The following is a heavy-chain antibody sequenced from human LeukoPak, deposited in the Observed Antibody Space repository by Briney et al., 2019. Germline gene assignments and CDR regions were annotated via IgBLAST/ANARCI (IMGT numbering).Heavy chain of an antibody. J-gene: IGHJ5*02. Sequence: SETLSLTCTVSGGSISSYYWSWIRQPPGKGLEWIGYIYYSGSTNYNPSLKSRVTISVDTSKNQFSLKLSSVTAADTAVYYCARVTSVTPQYNWFDPGAREPWSPSPQ. D-gene: IGHD4-23*01. CDR1: GGSISSYY. CDR2: IYYSGST. V-gene: IGHV4-59*01. CDR3: ARVTSVTPQYNWFDP.